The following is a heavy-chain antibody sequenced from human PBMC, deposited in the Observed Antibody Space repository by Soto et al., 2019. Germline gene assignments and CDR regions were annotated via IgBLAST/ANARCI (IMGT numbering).Heavy chain of an antibody. CDR3: ARGLGATTPPFDY. CDR2: IIPIFGTA. V-gene: IGHV1-69*13. CDR1: GGTFSSYA. Sequence: SVKVSCKASGGTFSSYAISWVRQAPGQGLEWMGGIIPIFGTANYAQKLQGRVTITADESTSTAYMELSSLRSEDTAVYYCARGLGATTPPFDYWGQGTLVTVSS. D-gene: IGHD5-12*01. J-gene: IGHJ4*02.